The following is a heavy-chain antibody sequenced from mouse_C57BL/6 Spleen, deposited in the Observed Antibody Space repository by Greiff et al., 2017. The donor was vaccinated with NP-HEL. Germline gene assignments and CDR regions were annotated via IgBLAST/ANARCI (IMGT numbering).Heavy chain of an antibody. Sequence: EVQRVESGGGLVKPGGSLKLSCAASGFTFSSYAMSWVRQTPEQRLEWVATISDGGSYTYYPDNVKGRFTISRDNAKNNLYLQMSHLKSEDTAMYYCARGGWDDYAMDYWGQGTSVTVSS. CDR1: GFTFSSYA. CDR3: ARGGWDDYAMDY. CDR2: ISDGGSYT. J-gene: IGHJ4*01. D-gene: IGHD4-1*01. V-gene: IGHV5-4*01.